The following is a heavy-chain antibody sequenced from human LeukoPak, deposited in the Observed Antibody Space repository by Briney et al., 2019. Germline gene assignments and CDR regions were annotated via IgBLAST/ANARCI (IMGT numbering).Heavy chain of an antibody. V-gene: IGHV3-48*04. CDR3: ASYCSSTSCHKGY. J-gene: IGHJ4*02. D-gene: IGHD2-2*01. CDR1: GFTFSSYS. CDR2: ISSSSSTI. Sequence: GGSLRLSCAASGFTFSSYSMNWVRQAPGKGLEWVSYISSSSSTIYYADSVKGRFTISRDNAKNPLYLQMNSLRAEDTAVYYCASYCSSTSCHKGYWGQGTLVTVSS.